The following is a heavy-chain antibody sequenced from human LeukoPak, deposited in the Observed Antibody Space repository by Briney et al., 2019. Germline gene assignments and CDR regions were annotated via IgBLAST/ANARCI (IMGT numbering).Heavy chain of an antibody. CDR1: GGSISSYY. Sequence: SETLSLTCTVSGGSISSYYWSWIRQPPGKGLEWIGDIYYSGSTNYNPSLKSRVTISVDTSKNQFSLKLSSVTAADTAVYYCASTPSYGGNLYNWFDPWGQGTLVTVSS. CDR3: ASTPSYGGNLYNWFDP. D-gene: IGHD4-23*01. J-gene: IGHJ5*02. V-gene: IGHV4-59*01. CDR2: IYYSGST.